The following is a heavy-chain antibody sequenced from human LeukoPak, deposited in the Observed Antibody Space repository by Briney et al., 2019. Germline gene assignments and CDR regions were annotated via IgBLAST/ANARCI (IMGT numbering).Heavy chain of an antibody. CDR3: ARDTTGDGDAFDI. Sequence: SETLSLTCTVSGGSVSSYYWSWIRQPPGKGLEWIGYIYYSGSTNYDPSLKSRVTISVDTSKNQFSLKLSSVTAADTAVYYCARDTTGDGDAFDIWGQGTMVTVSS. J-gene: IGHJ3*02. D-gene: IGHD1-1*01. CDR2: IYYSGST. CDR1: GGSVSSYY. V-gene: IGHV4-59*02.